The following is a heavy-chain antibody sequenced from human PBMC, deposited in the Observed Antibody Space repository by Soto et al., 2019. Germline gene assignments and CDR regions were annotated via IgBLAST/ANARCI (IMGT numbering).Heavy chain of an antibody. V-gene: IGHV4-39*01. CDR3: ARLRQGDGYNSYYFDY. Sequence: QLQLQESGPGLVKPSETLSLTCTVSGGSISSSSYYWGWIRQPPGKGLEWIGSIYYSGSTYYNPSLKSRVTISVDTSKNQFSLKLSSVTAADTAVYYCARLRQGDGYNSYYFDYWGQGTLVTVSS. D-gene: IGHD5-12*01. CDR2: IYYSGST. CDR1: GGSISSSSYY. J-gene: IGHJ4*02.